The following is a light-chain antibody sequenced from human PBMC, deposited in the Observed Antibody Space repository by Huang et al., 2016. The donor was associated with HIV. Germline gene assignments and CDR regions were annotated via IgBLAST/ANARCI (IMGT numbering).Light chain of an antibody. CDR1: QTIGHW. CDR3: QQYSAYPWT. V-gene: IGKV1-5*03. CDR2: RTS. Sequence: DIQMTQSPSTLSASVGDRVIITCRASQTIGHWLAWYQQKPGKAPRLLIHRTSSLESGVPSRFSGSGSGTEFNLTISDLQREDFACYHCQQYSAYPWTFAQGTTVEI. J-gene: IGKJ1*01.